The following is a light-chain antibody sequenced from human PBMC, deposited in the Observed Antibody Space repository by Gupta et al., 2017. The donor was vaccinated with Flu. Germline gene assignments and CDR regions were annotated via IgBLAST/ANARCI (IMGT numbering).Light chain of an antibody. CDR1: QNILYSSNNKNY. V-gene: IGKV4-1*01. Sequence: DFVMTQSPASLSVSLGERATINCRSSQNILYSSNNKNYLAWYQQKPGQPPKLLISWASTRKCGVPDRFSGSGSGTDFTLTIRRLQAEDVAVYCCQQDYNLYSFGQGTKLEIK. CDR2: WAS. J-gene: IGKJ2*03. CDR3: QQDYNLYS.